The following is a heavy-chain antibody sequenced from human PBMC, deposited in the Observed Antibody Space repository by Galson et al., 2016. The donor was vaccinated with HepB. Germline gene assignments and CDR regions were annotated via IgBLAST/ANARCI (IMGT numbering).Heavy chain of an antibody. CDR1: GYTFITYG. CDR2: ISAYRGDT. CDR3: AREVFGPTTAFYSNWFDP. J-gene: IGHJ5*02. Sequence: SVKVSCKASGYTFITYGISWVRQAPGQGLEWMGWISAYRGDTNYAQKFQGRVILTTDTSTSTAYLEVRSLTSNDTAVYYCAREVFGPTTAFYSNWFDPWGQGTRVTVSS. V-gene: IGHV1-18*04. D-gene: IGHD1-1*01.